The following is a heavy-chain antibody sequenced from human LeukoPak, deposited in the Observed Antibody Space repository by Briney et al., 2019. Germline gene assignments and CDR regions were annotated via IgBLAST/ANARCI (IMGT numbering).Heavy chain of an antibody. CDR2: FDPEDGET. D-gene: IGHD3-10*01. V-gene: IGHV1-24*01. Sequence: ASVKVSCKVSGYTLTELSMHWVRQAPGKGLEWMGGFDPEDGETIYAQKFQGRVTMTEDTSTDTAYMELSSLRSEDTAVNYCATGEQWFRELSQLDYWGQGTLVTVSS. J-gene: IGHJ4*02. CDR1: GYTLTELS. CDR3: ATGEQWFRELSQLDY.